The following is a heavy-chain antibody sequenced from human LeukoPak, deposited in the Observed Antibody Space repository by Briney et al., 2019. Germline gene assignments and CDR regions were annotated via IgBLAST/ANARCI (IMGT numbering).Heavy chain of an antibody. CDR3: AAYSSGWQGDAFDI. J-gene: IGHJ3*02. D-gene: IGHD6-19*01. V-gene: IGHV1-2*02. Sequence: ASVKVSCKAFGYTFTGYYMHWVRQAPGQGLEWMGWINPNSGGTNYAQQFQGRVTMTRDTSISTAYMELSRLRSDDTAVYYCAAYSSGWQGDAFDIWGQGTMVTVSS. CDR1: GYTFTGYY. CDR2: INPNSGGT.